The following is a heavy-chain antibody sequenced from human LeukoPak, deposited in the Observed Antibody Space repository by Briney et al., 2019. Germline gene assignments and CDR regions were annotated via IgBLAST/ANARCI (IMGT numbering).Heavy chain of an antibody. CDR1: GFTFSSYW. J-gene: IGHJ3*02. CDR2: IKQDGSEK. CDR3: AKVPTTNDAFDI. Sequence: GGSLRLSCAASGFTFSSYWMSWVRQAPGKGLEWVANIKQDGSEKYYVDSVKGRFTISRDNAKNSLYLQMNSLRAEGTAVYYCAKVPTTNDAFDIWGQGTMVTVSS. D-gene: IGHD4-17*01. V-gene: IGHV3-7*01.